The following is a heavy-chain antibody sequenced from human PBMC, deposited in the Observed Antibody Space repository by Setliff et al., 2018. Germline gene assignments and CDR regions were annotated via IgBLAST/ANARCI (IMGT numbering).Heavy chain of an antibody. CDR1: GYTFSNYG. Sequence: ASVKVSCKASGYTFSNYGINWVRQAPGQGLEWMGWMSTYAQKFQGRVTMTTDTPTSTAYMELQSLRSDDTAVYYCVRSSAPQVVLAADFDFWGQGTPVTV. J-gene: IGHJ4*02. D-gene: IGHD6-19*01. CDR2: MST. V-gene: IGHV1-18*01. CDR3: VRSSAPQVVLAADFDF.